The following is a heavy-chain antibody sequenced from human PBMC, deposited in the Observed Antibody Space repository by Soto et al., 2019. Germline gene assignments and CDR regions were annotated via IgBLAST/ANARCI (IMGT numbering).Heavy chain of an antibody. CDR2: INAGNGNT. CDR3: ARAVAVPADFDY. Sequence: QVQLVQSGAEEKKPGASVKVSCKASGYTFTGYAMHWVRQAPGQRREWMGWINAGNGNTKYSQKFQGRVTITRDTSARTAYMELSSLRSEDTAVYYCARAVAVPADFDYWGQGTLVTVSS. D-gene: IGHD6-19*01. J-gene: IGHJ4*02. V-gene: IGHV1-3*05. CDR1: GYTFTGYA.